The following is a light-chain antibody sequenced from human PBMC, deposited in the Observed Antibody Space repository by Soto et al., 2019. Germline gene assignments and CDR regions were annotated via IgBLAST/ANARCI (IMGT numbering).Light chain of an antibody. CDR1: NNDIGTFNF. CDR2: EVS. J-gene: IGLJ2*01. CDR3: CSYAGSDSLV. V-gene: IGLV2-23*02. Sequence: QSALTQPASVSGSPGQSITISCTGTNNDIGTFNFVSWYQQHPGKAPTLIIYEVSNRPSGVSVRFSGSKSGNTASLTISGLQAEDEAEYHCCSYAGSDSLVFGGGTKLTVL.